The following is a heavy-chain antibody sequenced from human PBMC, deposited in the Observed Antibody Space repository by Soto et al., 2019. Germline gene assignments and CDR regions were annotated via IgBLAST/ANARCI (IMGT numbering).Heavy chain of an antibody. CDR2: ISWNSGSI. J-gene: IGHJ4*02. D-gene: IGHD4-17*01. V-gene: IGHV3-9*01. CDR1: GFTFDDYA. CDR3: AKDLLRSHRDYGVGFGYFDY. Sequence: GGSLRLSCAASGFTFDDYAMHWVRQAPGKGLEWVSGISWNSGSIGYADSVKGRFTISRDNAKNSLYLQMNSLRAEDTALYYCAKDLLRSHRDYGVGFGYFDYWGQGTLVTVSS.